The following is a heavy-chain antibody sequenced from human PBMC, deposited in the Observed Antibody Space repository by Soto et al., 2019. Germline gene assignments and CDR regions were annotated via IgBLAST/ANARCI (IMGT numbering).Heavy chain of an antibody. CDR2: IKQDGSGK. D-gene: IGHD2-2*01. J-gene: IGHJ5*02. V-gene: IGHV3-7*01. CDR3: ARDDIVVVPAAAFFDP. Sequence: GGSLRLSCAASGFTFSSYARSWVRQAPGKGLEWVANIKQDGSGKYYVDSVKGRFTISRDNAKNSLYLQMNSLRAEDTAVYYCARDDIVVVPAAAFFDPWGQGTLATVS. CDR1: GFTFSSYA.